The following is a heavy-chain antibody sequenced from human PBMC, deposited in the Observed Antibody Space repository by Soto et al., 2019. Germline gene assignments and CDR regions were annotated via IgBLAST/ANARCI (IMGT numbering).Heavy chain of an antibody. CDR3: AREYYGLLTGYYTDY. CDR2: ISGDGVTT. V-gene: IGHV3-74*01. D-gene: IGHD3-9*01. CDR1: GFPFSSYW. J-gene: IGHJ4*02. Sequence: EVQLVESGGDLVQRGGSLRLCCAASGFPFSSYWMHWVRHTPGKGLDWVARISGDGVTTYYADSVTGRFTVSRDNAKNTLSLQISGLRAEDTAVYYCAREYYGLLTGYYTDYWGQGTLVSVSS.